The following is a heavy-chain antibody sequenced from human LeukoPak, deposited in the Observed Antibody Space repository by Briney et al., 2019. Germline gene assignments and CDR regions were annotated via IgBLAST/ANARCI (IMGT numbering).Heavy chain of an antibody. Sequence: PGGSLRLSCAASGFTFNNAWMNWVRQAPGKGLEWVSTIYTGGSTYYADSVKGRFTISRGTSKNTLYLQVNSLRAEDTAVYYCATRNPSTDYEFWSGYYAFDYWGQGTLVTVSS. CDR2: IYTGGST. J-gene: IGHJ4*02. V-gene: IGHV3-53*01. D-gene: IGHD3-3*01. CDR3: ATRNPSTDYEFWSGYYAFDY. CDR1: GFTFNNAW.